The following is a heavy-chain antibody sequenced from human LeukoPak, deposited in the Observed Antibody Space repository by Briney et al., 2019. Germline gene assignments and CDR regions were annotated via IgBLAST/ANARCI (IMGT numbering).Heavy chain of an antibody. CDR2: IYPGDSDT. J-gene: IGHJ5*02. Sequence: GESLKISCKGSGYSFTSYWIGWVRQMPGKGLEWMGIIYPGDSDTRYSPSFQGQVTISADKSISTAYLQWSSLKVSDTAMYYCARIKRSISWYDNWFDPWGQGTLVTVSS. D-gene: IGHD6-13*01. CDR3: ARIKRSISWYDNWFDP. CDR1: GYSFTSYW. V-gene: IGHV5-51*01.